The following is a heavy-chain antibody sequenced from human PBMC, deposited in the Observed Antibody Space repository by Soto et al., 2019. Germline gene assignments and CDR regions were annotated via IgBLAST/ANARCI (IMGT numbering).Heavy chain of an antibody. V-gene: IGHV3-23*01. Sequence: EVQLLESGGGLVQPGGSLRLSCAASGFTFSSYAMSWVRQAPGKGLEWVSAISGSGGSTYYADSVKGRFTISRDNSKNTLYLQMNSLRAEDTAVYYCAKTLHPYLRVAALWAAGLYFDYWGQGTLVTVSS. CDR3: AKTLHPYLRVAALWAAGLYFDY. CDR2: ISGSGGST. J-gene: IGHJ4*02. D-gene: IGHD6-13*01. CDR1: GFTFSSYA.